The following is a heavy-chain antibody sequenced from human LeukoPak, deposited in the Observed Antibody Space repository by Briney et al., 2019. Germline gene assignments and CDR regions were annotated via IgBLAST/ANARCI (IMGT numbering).Heavy chain of an antibody. CDR3: ATTPGGLGAFDI. V-gene: IGHV4-59*01. CDR1: GFTFSSYA. Sequence: PGGSLRLSCAASGFTFSSYAMSWIRQPPGKGLEWIGYIYYSGSTNYNPSLKSRVTISVDTSKNQFSLKLSSVTAADTAVYYCATTPGGLGAFDIWGQGTMVTVSS. D-gene: IGHD3-10*01. CDR2: IYYSGST. J-gene: IGHJ3*02.